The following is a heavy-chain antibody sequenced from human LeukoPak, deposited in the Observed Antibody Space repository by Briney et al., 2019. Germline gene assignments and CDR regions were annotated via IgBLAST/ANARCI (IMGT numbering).Heavy chain of an antibody. V-gene: IGHV3-15*01. CDR1: GFTVNNAW. Sequence: PGGSLRLSCAASGFTVNNAWMNWVRQAPGKGLEWVARIKSENDGGTTDYAAPVKGRFSISRDDSKNTLHMQMDSLKSEDTAIYYCTRDPRIGRWFDPWGQGTLVTVSS. J-gene: IGHJ5*02. CDR3: TRDPRIGRWFDP. CDR2: IKSENDGGTT.